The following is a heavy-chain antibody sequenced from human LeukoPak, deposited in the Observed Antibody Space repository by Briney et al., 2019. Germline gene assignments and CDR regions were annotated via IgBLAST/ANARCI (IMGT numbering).Heavy chain of an antibody. Sequence: GGSLRLSCAASGFTFSSYSMNWVRQAPGKGLEWVAVILYDGSKTYYAESVKGRFTISRDNAKNSLYLQMNSLRAEDTAVYYCAREDYGMDVWGQGTTVTVPS. CDR1: GFTFSSYS. J-gene: IGHJ6*02. CDR3: AREDYGMDV. V-gene: IGHV3-30*03. CDR2: ILYDGSKT.